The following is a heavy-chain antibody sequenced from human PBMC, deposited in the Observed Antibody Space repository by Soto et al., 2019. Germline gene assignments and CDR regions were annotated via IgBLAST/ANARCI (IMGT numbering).Heavy chain of an antibody. J-gene: IGHJ4*02. V-gene: IGHV1-18*01. CDR3: AGSRRRNCSSTSCYWLFDY. D-gene: IGHD2-2*01. Sequence: ASVKVSCKASGYTFTSYGISWLRQAPGQGLEWMGWISAYNGNTNYAQKLQGRVTMTTDTSTSTAYMELRSLRSDDTAVYYCAGSRRRNCSSTSCYWLFDYWGQGTLVTVSS. CDR1: GYTFTSYG. CDR2: ISAYNGNT.